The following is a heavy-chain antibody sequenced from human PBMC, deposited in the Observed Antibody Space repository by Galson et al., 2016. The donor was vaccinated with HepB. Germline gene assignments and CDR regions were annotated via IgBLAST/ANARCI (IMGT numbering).Heavy chain of an antibody. CDR1: GYTFTNYG. J-gene: IGHJ4*02. CDR2: ISAYNGHT. V-gene: IGHV1-18*01. D-gene: IGHD3-9*01. CDR3: ARDYDILTGLIPYYFDY. Sequence: SVKVSCKASGYTFTNYGVSWVRQAPGQGLEWMGWISAYNGHTNYAQKLQGRVTMTTDTSTSTAYMELRSLRSDDTAVYYCARDYDILTGLIPYYFDYWGQGTLVTVSS.